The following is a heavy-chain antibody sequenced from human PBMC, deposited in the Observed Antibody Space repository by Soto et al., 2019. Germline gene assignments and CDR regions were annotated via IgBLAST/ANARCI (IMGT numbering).Heavy chain of an antibody. CDR1: GGSISSYY. D-gene: IGHD6-13*01. CDR3: ARDGGSWYGFDY. J-gene: IGHJ4*02. Sequence: SETLSLTCTVSGGSISSYYWSWIRQPPGKGLEWIGYIYYSGSTNYNPSLKSRVTISVDTSKNQFSLKLSSVTAADTAVYYCARDGGSWYGFDYWGQGTLVTVSS. CDR2: IYYSGST. V-gene: IGHV4-59*01.